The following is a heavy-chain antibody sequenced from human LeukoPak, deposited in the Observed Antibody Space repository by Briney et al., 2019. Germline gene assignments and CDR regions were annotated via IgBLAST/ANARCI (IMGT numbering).Heavy chain of an antibody. CDR2: ISAYNGNT. J-gene: IGHJ3*02. Sequence: GASVNVSCKTSGYTFTNYGISWVRQAPGLGLEWMGWISAYNGNTNYAQKVQGRVTMTTDTSTSTAYMELRSLRFDDTAAYYCARDQSVRLLQTSSTYFKHVFAIWGQGSMVTVSS. V-gene: IGHV1-18*01. CDR1: GYTFTNYG. D-gene: IGHD6-13*01. CDR3: ARDQSVRLLQTSSTYFKHVFAI.